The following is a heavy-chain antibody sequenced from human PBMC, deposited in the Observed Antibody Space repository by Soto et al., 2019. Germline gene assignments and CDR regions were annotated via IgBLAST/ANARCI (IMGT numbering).Heavy chain of an antibody. V-gene: IGHV4-38-2*01. J-gene: IGHJ6*02. D-gene: IGHD4-17*01. Sequence: SETLSLTCAVSGYSISSGYYWGWIRQPPGKGLEWIGNIYHSGSTNYNPSLESRVTISVDTSKNQFSLKLNSVTAADTAVYYCARAFYGDYAAHYYGMDVWGQGTTVTVSS. CDR2: IYHSGST. CDR1: GYSISSGYY. CDR3: ARAFYGDYAAHYYGMDV.